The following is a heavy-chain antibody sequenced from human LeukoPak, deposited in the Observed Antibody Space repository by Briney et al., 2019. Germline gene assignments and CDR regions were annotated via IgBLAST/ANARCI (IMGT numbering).Heavy chain of an antibody. CDR2: ITDYNRNT. V-gene: IGHV1-18*01. CDR3: ARDTRYSSAWYDN. CDR1: GYTFTSYG. J-gene: IGHJ5*02. D-gene: IGHD2-15*01. Sequence: GASVKVSCKASGYTFTSYGISWVRQAPGQGLERMGRITDYNRNTYYAQKFQGRVTMTIDTSTSTAYMELRSLRSDDTAVYYCARDTRYSSAWYDNWGQGTLVTVSS.